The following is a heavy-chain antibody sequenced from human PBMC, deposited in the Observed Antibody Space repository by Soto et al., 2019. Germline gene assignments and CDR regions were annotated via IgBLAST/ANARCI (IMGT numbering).Heavy chain of an antibody. V-gene: IGHV2-5*02. CDR2: IYWDNDR. D-gene: IGHD2-15*01. J-gene: IGHJ5*01. CDR3: AHRVPYSVSWHVGWFDS. Sequence: QITLKESGPTLVEPTQTLTLTCSFSGFSLTNSGVGVGWFRQAPGKALECLGIIYWDNDRRYNPSLKTRLTITPATSKNQVVLTMTYMEPVDTGTYYCAHRVPYSVSWHVGWFDSWGQGTPVTVS. CDR1: GFSLTNSGVG.